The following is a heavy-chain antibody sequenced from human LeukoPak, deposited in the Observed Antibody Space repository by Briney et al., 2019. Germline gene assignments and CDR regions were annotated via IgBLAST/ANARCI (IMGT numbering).Heavy chain of an antibody. D-gene: IGHD3-16*01. CDR2: ISWNSGSI. CDR3: AKDSGGPYVWGSYEFDY. V-gene: IGHV3-9*01. J-gene: IGHJ4*02. Sequence: GRSLRLSCAASGFTFDDYAMHWVRQAPGKGLEWVSGISWNSGSICYADSVKGRFTISRDNAKNSLYLQMNSLRAEDTALYYCAKDSGGPYVWGSYEFDYWGQGTLVTVSS. CDR1: GFTFDDYA.